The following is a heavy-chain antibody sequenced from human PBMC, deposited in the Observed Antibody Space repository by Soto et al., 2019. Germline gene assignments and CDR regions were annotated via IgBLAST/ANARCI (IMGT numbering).Heavy chain of an antibody. Sequence: EVQLVESGGGLVQPGGSLRLSCAGSGFTFSNYWIHWVRLVPGRGLVWISHITKDGNSLSYADSVKGRFTISRDNAKNTVCLQMNGLRAEDTAVYYCARGGVGSFDYWGQGSLVTVSS. V-gene: IGHV3-74*01. CDR2: ITKDGNSL. J-gene: IGHJ4*02. CDR3: ARGGVGSFDY. CDR1: GFTFSNYW. D-gene: IGHD2-2*03.